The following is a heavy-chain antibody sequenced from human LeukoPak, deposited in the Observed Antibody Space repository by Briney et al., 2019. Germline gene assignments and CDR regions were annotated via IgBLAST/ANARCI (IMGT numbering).Heavy chain of an antibody. J-gene: IGHJ4*02. CDR3: ARDGGYCSSTSCYSPFDY. D-gene: IGHD2-2*01. Sequence: SETLSLTCAVYGGSFSGYYWSWIRQPPGKGLEWIGEINHSGSTNYNPSLKSRVTISVDTSKNQFSLKLSSVTAADTAVYYCARDGGYCSSTSCYSPFDYWGQGTLVTVSS. CDR2: INHSGST. V-gene: IGHV4-34*01. CDR1: GGSFSGYY.